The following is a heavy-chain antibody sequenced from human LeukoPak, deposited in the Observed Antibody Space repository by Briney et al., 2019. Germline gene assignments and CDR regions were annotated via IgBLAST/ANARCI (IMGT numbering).Heavy chain of an antibody. J-gene: IGHJ4*02. Sequence: ASVKVSCKASGGTFGSHALSWVRQAPGQGLEWMGGIIPMFGTSNYAQKFHGRVTITADESTSTAYMELSSLRAEDTAVYYCARDPYQPLGNFDYWGQGTLVTVSS. CDR2: IIPMFGTS. D-gene: IGHD2-2*01. CDR3: ARDPYQPLGNFDY. V-gene: IGHV1-69*01. CDR1: GGTFGSHA.